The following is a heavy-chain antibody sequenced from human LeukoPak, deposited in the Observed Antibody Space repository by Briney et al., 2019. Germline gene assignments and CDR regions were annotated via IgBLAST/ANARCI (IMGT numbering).Heavy chain of an antibody. D-gene: IGHD5-24*01. CDR1: GFTFSSYG. Sequence: PGGSLRLSCAASGFTFSSYGMHWVRQAPGKGLEWVSVIYSGGSTYYADSVKGRFTISRDNSKNTLYLQMNSLRAEDTAVYYCARAARDGYNYWAASGPEYCFDYWGQGTLVTVSS. CDR3: ARAARDGYNYWAASGPEYCFDY. V-gene: IGHV3-66*01. J-gene: IGHJ4*02. CDR2: IYSGGST.